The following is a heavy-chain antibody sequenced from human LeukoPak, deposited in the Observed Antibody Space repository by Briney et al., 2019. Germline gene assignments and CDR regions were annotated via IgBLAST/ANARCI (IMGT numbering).Heavy chain of an antibody. CDR2: INTNTGNP. D-gene: IGHD6-19*01. CDR1: GYTFTSYA. Sequence: ASVKVSCKASGYTFTSYAMNWVRQAPGQGLEWMGWINTNTGNPTYAQGFTGRFVFSLDTSVSTAYLQISSLKAEDTAVYYCARVTPVAGWGAFDVWGQGTMVTVSA. V-gene: IGHV7-4-1*02. J-gene: IGHJ3*01. CDR3: ARVTPVAGWGAFDV.